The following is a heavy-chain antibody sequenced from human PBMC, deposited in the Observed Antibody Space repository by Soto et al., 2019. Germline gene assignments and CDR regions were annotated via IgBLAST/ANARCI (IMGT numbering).Heavy chain of an antibody. CDR3: ARAMHCSSTSCYLDPPGGYYGMDV. J-gene: IGHJ6*02. CDR1: GYTFTGYY. Sequence: GASVKVSCKASGYTFTGYYMHWVRQAPGQGLEWMGWINPNSGGTNYAQKFQGWVTMTRDTSISTAYMELSRLRSDDTAVYYCARAMHCSSTSCYLDPPGGYYGMDVWGQGTTVTVSS. D-gene: IGHD2-2*01. V-gene: IGHV1-2*04. CDR2: INPNSGGT.